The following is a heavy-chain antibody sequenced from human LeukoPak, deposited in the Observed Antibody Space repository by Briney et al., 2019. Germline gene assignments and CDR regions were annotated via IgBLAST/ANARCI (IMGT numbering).Heavy chain of an antibody. Sequence: PGGSLRPSCAASGFSFSRYALAWVRRTPGTGLEWLSSISGGGDTTNYPDSVKGRFTVSRDNSKNTLSLQMTSLRAEDTAIYYCAKYLLTSGAARSFDIWGQGTMVTVSS. J-gene: IGHJ3*02. CDR1: GFSFSRYA. V-gene: IGHV3-23*01. CDR2: ISGGGDTT. CDR3: AKYLLTSGAARSFDI.